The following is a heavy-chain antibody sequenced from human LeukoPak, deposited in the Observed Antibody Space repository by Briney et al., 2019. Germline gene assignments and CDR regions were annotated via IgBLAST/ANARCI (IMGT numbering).Heavy chain of an antibody. J-gene: IGHJ3*02. Sequence: GGSLRLSCAASGFTFSSYAMSWVRQAPGKGLEWVSAISGSGGSTYYADSVKGRFTISRDNSKNTLYLQMNSLRAEDTAVYYCAKDPSGSYYGRGAFDIWGQGTMVTVSS. CDR3: AKDPSGSYYGRGAFDI. V-gene: IGHV3-23*01. D-gene: IGHD1-26*01. CDR1: GFTFSSYA. CDR2: ISGSGGST.